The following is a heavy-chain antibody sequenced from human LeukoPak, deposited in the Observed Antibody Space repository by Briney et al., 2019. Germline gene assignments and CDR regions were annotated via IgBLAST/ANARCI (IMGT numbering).Heavy chain of an antibody. V-gene: IGHV3-30*02. D-gene: IGHD3-3*01. CDR3: AKGVLLEWFPYYFDY. J-gene: IGHJ4*02. CDR1: GFTLSSYG. Sequence: PGGSLRLSCAASGFTLSSYGMHWVRQAPGKGLEWVAFIRYDGSNKYYADSVKGRFTISRDNSKNTLYLQMNSLRAEDTAVYYCAKGVLLEWFPYYFDYWGQGTLVTVSS. CDR2: IRYDGSNK.